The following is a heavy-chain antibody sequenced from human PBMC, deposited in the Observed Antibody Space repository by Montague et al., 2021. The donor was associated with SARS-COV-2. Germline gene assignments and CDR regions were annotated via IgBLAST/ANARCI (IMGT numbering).Heavy chain of an antibody. D-gene: IGHD6-13*01. CDR2: IYRGGDT. J-gene: IGHJ6*02. CDR1: GFTVSRRY. Sequence: SLRLSCAASGFTVSRRYMSLVRQAPGKGLEWVSVIYRGGDTYYADSVKGRFTISRHNSKNTLYLEMNSLRGEDTAVYYCTRSVAAAGTFYYYYGMDVWGQGTTVTVSS. V-gene: IGHV3-53*04. CDR3: TRSVAAAGTFYYYYGMDV.